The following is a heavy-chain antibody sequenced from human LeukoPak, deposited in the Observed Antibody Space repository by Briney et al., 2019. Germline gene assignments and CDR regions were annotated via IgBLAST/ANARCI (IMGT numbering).Heavy chain of an antibody. Sequence: GGSLRLSCAASGFTFSNYGIHWVRQAPGKGLEWVAVISYDGSNKYYADSVKGRCTISRNKSKNTVYLQMNSLRAEDTAVYYCAKEAGYSYGFDYWGQGTLVTVSS. CDR1: GFTFSNYG. V-gene: IGHV3-30*18. J-gene: IGHJ4*02. CDR3: AKEAGYSYGFDY. CDR2: ISYDGSNK. D-gene: IGHD5-18*01.